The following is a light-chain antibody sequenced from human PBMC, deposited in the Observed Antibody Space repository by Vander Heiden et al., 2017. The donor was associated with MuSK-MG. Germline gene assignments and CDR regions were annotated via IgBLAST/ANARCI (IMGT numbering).Light chain of an antibody. J-gene: IGKJ1*01. V-gene: IGKV1-39*01. CDR2: AAS. CDR1: QSISSY. Sequence: DDHMTQSPSSLSASVGDRVTITCRASQSISSYLNWYQQKPGKAPKLLIYAASSLQSGVPSRFSGSGSGTDFTLTISSLQPEDFATYYCQQNYSTPPAFGQGTKVEIK. CDR3: QQNYSTPPA.